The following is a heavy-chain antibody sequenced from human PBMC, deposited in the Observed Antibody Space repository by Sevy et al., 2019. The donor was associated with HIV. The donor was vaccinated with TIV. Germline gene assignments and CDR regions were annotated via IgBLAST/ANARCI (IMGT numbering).Heavy chain of an antibody. CDR3: GRGGEGVMPSPLLGLGPWTTYWYFDL. CDR1: IGSFSGYH. CDR2: IDHSGGT. J-gene: IGHJ2*01. V-gene: IGHV4-34*01. D-gene: IGHD3-16*01. Sequence: SETLSLTCAVYIGSFSGYHWTWIRQSPGKGLEWIGQIDHSGGTNYNPSLKSRVTISVDTSKNQVSLKLRSVTAADTAVYYSGRGGEGVMPSPLLGLGPWTTYWYFDLWGRGTLVTVSS.